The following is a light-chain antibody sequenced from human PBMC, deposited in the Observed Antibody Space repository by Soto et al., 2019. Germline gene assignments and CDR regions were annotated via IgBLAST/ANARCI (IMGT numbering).Light chain of an antibody. CDR2: WAS. J-gene: IGKJ2*01. V-gene: IGKV4-1*01. CDR1: QSLLANCNNKNC. Sequence: DIVMTQSPDSLAVSLGERATINCKSSQSLLANCNNKNCLAWYQHKPGQPPKMLILWASTRESGVPYRFSGSGAGTDFTLTISSVQAEYASVYYCQHCFSPPFPIGQGTKLEIK. CDR3: QHCFSPPFP.